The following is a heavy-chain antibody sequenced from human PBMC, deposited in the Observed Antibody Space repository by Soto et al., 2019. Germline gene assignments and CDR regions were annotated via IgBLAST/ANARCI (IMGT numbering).Heavy chain of an antibody. CDR2: VTTDKGKT. J-gene: IGHJ4*02. Sequence: SVKFSCKTSGYSFTKFGISWVRQAPGQGHEWMGWVTTDKGKTTYAQKFQGRVTMTTDTSTSTAYMELRSLRSDDTSVYYCSTRSPAFDYWGQGTLVTVSS. CDR3: STRSPAFDY. CDR1: GYSFTKFG. V-gene: IGHV1-18*01.